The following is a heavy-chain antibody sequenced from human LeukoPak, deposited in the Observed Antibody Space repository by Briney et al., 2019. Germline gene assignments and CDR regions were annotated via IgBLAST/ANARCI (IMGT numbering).Heavy chain of an antibody. CDR2: IYYSGST. CDR1: GGSISSYY. V-gene: IGHV4-59*08. J-gene: IGHJ3*02. Sequence: SETLSLTCTVSGGSISSYYWSWIRQPPGKGLEWIGYIYYSGSTNYNPSPKSRVTISVDTSKNQFSLKLSSVTAADTAVYYCASPCCSGGSCYDAFDIWGQGTMVTASS. CDR3: ASPCCSGGSCYDAFDI. D-gene: IGHD2-15*01.